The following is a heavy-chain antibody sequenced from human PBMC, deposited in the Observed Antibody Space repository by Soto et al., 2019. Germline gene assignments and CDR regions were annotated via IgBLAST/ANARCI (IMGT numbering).Heavy chain of an antibody. CDR3: ARDKYSNYVNYFDP. CDR1: GFTFRDYY. J-gene: IGHJ5*02. CDR2: ISSSGSTT. D-gene: IGHD4-4*01. V-gene: IGHV3-11*01. Sequence: SLRLSCAGSGFTFRDYYMGWIRQAPGKGLEWVPYISSSGSTTYYAASVKGRFTISRDNAKNSLYLQMTSLRAEDTAIYYCARDKYSNYVNYFDPWGQGTLVTVSS.